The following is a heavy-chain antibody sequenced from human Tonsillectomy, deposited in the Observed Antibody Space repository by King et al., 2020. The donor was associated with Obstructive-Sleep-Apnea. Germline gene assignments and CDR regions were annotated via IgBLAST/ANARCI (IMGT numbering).Heavy chain of an antibody. Sequence: VQLVESGGGLVEPGGSLRLSCVVSTSSFNTYNMNWVRQAPGKGLEWVSSITSSSSYIYYADSVKGRFAISRDNAKNSLFLQMNSLRVEDTGVYYCVRDLINSGWTQTFDSWGQGTLVIVSS. V-gene: IGHV3-21*01. CDR2: ITSSSSYI. D-gene: IGHD6-19*01. CDR1: TSSFNTYN. J-gene: IGHJ4*02. CDR3: VRDLINSGWTQTFDS.